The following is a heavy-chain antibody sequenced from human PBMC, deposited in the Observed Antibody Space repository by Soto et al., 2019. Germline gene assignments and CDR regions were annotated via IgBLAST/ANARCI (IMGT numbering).Heavy chain of an antibody. V-gene: IGHV3-23*01. CDR3: AKDPYGFGSLSHYGMDV. J-gene: IGHJ6*02. D-gene: IGHD3-10*01. CDR2: ISGSGGST. CDR1: GFTFSSYA. Sequence: HPGGSLRLSCAASGFTFSSYAMSWVRQAPGKGLEWVSAISGSGGSTYYADSVKGRFTISRDNSKNTLYLQMNSLRAEDTAVYYCAKDPYGFGSLSHYGMDVWGQGTTVTVSS.